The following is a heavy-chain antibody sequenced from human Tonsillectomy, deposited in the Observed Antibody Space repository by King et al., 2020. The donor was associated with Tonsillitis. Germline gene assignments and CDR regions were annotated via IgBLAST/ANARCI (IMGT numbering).Heavy chain of an antibody. Sequence: LQLQESGPGLVKPSETLSLSCTVSGGSISSYTYYWAWIRQPPGKRLEWIGSIYYTGNTYYNPSLKSRVTLSVETSKNQFSLKVTSVTAADTAVYYCANQPTSTGTEIDFWGQGTLVTVSS. V-gene: IGHV4-39*07. D-gene: IGHD2-2*01. CDR3: ANQPTSTGTEIDF. CDR2: IYYTGNT. J-gene: IGHJ4*02. CDR1: GGSISSYTYY.